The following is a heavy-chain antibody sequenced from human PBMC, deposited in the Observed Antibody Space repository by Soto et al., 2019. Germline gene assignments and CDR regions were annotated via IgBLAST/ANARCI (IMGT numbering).Heavy chain of an antibody. D-gene: IGHD4-17*01. CDR3: AKDPNGDYIGAFDS. Sequence: EVQLLESGGGLVRPGGSLRLSCVGSEFTFSTYAMTWVRQAPGKGLEWVSGIRVGGGITKYADSVKGRFTISRDNSKNTLYLQMNSLRVEDTARYYCAKDPNGDYIGAFDSWGQGTLVTVSS. CDR2: IRVGGGIT. J-gene: IGHJ4*02. CDR1: EFTFSTYA. V-gene: IGHV3-23*01.